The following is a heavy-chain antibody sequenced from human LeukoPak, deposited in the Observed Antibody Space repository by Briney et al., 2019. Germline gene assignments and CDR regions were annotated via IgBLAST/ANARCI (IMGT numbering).Heavy chain of an antibody. CDR2: IYHSGST. V-gene: IGHV4-30-2*01. CDR1: GGSISSGGYY. D-gene: IGHD6-13*01. Sequence: NPSETLSLTCTVSGGSISSGGYYWSWIRQPPGKGLEWIGYIYHSGSTYYNPSLKSRVTISVDRSKNQFSLKLSSVTAADTAVYYCARDLAGGPAAAGIDYWGQGTLVTVSS. J-gene: IGHJ4*02. CDR3: ARDLAGGPAAAGIDY.